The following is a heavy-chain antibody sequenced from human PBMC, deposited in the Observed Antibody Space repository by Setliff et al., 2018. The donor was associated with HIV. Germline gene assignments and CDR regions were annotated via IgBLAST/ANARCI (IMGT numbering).Heavy chain of an antibody. J-gene: IGHJ3*02. CDR3: ARVKYVAGWFGALDI. D-gene: IGHD3-10*01. V-gene: IGHV3-48*01. Sequence: GGSLRLSCVVSGFTVTSYSMNWVRQTPGRGLEWLSYTGSTSRSIYYADSVKGRFTISRDSANNSLYLQMNSLRAEDTAVYYCARVKYVAGWFGALDIWGQGTVVTVSS. CDR2: TGSTSRSI. CDR1: GFTVTSYS.